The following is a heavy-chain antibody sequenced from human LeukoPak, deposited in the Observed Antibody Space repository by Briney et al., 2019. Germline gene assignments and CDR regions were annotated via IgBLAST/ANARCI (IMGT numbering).Heavy chain of an antibody. Sequence: GGSLRLSCAASGFPFSSYSMHWVRQAPGNWLYWVAVISNDGSHKYYAESVKGRFIISRDNSKNTLSLQMNTLRPDDTAVFYCARDPNRLADYGGDYFDHWGQGTLVTVSS. D-gene: IGHD4-23*01. V-gene: IGHV3-30*04. J-gene: IGHJ4*02. CDR2: ISNDGSHK. CDR1: GFPFSSYS. CDR3: ARDPNRLADYGGDYFDH.